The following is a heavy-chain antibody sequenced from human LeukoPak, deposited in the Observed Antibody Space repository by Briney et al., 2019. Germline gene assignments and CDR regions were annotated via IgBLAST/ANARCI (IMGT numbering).Heavy chain of an antibody. CDR2: IKSDGTYR. CDR3: ARDDRSYGVDY. J-gene: IGHJ4*02. V-gene: IGHV3-74*01. Sequence: PGGSLRLSCAASGFTFSSHWMHWVRQAPGKGLVCVARIKSDGTYRDYGDSVRGRFTISRDNAKDTLYLQMNSLRAEDTAVYYCARDDRSYGVDYWGQGTPVTVSS. CDR1: GFTFSSHW. D-gene: IGHD4-17*01.